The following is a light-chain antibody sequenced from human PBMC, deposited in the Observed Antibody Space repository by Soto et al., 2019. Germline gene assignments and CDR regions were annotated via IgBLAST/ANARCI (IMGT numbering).Light chain of an antibody. Sequence: DVQMTQSPSSLSASVGDRVTITCQASHDIGTYLNWYQHKPGKAPKLLIFDTSHLATGVPARFSGGGSDTYFTFTNTNLQPEDVAVYYCQQFDSVPLTFGGGTHVEI. CDR2: DTS. CDR1: HDIGTY. CDR3: QQFDSVPLT. J-gene: IGKJ4*01. V-gene: IGKV1-33*01.